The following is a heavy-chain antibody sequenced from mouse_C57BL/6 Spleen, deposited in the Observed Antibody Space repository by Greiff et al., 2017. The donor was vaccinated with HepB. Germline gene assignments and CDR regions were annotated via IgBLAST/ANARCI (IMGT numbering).Heavy chain of an antibody. CDR1: GFTFSDFY. CDR2: SRNKANDYTT. V-gene: IGHV7-1*01. J-gene: IGHJ1*03. CDR3: ARGPYYGSSDWYFDV. D-gene: IGHD1-1*01. Sequence: EVKLVDSGGGLVQSGRSLRLSCATSGFTFSDFYMEWVRQAPGKGLEWIAASRNKANDYTTEYSASVKGRFIVSRDTSQSILYLQMNALRAEDTAIYYCARGPYYGSSDWYFDVWGTGTTVTVSS.